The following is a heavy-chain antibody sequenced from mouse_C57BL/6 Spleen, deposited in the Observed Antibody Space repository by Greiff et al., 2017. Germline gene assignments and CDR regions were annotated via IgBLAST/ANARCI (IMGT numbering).Heavy chain of an antibody. CDR3: TRFWDAMDY. CDR2: IAPTSGGT. J-gene: IGHJ4*01. D-gene: IGHD4-1*01. V-gene: IGHV1-72*01. CDR1: GYTFPSSW. Sequence: QVQLQQPGAELVKPGASVKLSCKASGYTFPSSWLHWVKQRPGRGLEWIGRIAPTSGGTKYNEKFKSKATLTVDKPSSTAYMLLSSLTSADSAVNYCTRFWDAMDYWGQGTSVTVSS.